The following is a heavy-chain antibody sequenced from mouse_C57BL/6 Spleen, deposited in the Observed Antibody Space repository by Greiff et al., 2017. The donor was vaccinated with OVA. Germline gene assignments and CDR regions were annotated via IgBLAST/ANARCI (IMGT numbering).Heavy chain of an antibody. CDR3: ARFIYYDALYYFDY. Sequence: QVQLQQPGAELVMPGASVKLSCKASGYTFTSYWMHWVKQRPGQGLEWIGEIDPSDSYTNYNQKFKGKSTLTVDKSSSTAYMQLSSLTSEDSAVYYGARFIYYDALYYFDYWGQGTTLTVSS. V-gene: IGHV1-69*01. CDR1: GYTFTSYW. D-gene: IGHD2-4*01. CDR2: IDPSDSYT. J-gene: IGHJ2*01.